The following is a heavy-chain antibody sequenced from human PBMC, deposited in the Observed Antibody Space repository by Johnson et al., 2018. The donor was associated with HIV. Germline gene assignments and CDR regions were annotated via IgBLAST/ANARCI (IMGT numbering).Heavy chain of an antibody. Sequence: QVQLVESGGGVVQPGRSLRLSCAASGFTFSSYAMHWVRQAPGKGLEWVAVISYDGSNKYYADSVKGRFTISRDNSKNTLYLQMNSLRAEDTAVYDCAREVVTIFGATPRGAFDSWGQGTMVTVSS. D-gene: IGHD3-3*01. CDR2: ISYDGSNK. V-gene: IGHV3-30-3*01. CDR3: AREVVTIFGATPRGAFDS. J-gene: IGHJ3*02. CDR1: GFTFSSYA.